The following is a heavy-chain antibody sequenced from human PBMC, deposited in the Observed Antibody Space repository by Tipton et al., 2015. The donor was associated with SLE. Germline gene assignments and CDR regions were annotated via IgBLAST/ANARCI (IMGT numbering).Heavy chain of an antibody. D-gene: IGHD3-16*02. J-gene: IGHJ4*02. CDR2: INHSGTT. Sequence: TLSLTCAVYGGSFHHYFWSWFRQSPGKGLEWIGEINHSGTTNYNASFKSRVTISQDTTKNQFSLKLTSVTAADTAVYYCARGRGMITFGGVFADWGQGTLVTVSS. V-gene: IGHV4-34*01. CDR3: ARGRGMITFGGVFAD. CDR1: GGSFHHYF.